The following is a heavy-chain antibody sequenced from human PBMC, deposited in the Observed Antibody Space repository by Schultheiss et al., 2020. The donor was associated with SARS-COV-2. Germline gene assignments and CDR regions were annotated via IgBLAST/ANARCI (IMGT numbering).Heavy chain of an antibody. CDR1: GYTFTSYY. CDR3: ARKAWDIVVVPAAPPLGLEGEFDY. Sequence: ASVKVSCKASGYTFTSYYMHWVRQAPGQGLEWMGRISTYNANTDFAQKFQGRVTMTRDTSTSTVYMELSSLRSEDTAVYYCARKAWDIVVVPAAPPLGLEGEFDYWGQGTLVTVSS. J-gene: IGHJ4*02. D-gene: IGHD2-2*01. V-gene: IGHV1-46*01. CDR2: ISTYNANT.